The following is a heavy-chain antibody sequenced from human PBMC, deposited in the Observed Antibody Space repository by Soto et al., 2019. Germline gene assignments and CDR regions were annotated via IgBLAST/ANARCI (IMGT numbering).Heavy chain of an antibody. J-gene: IGHJ6*02. V-gene: IGHV1-69*13. CDR2: IIPIFRTA. D-gene: IGHD2-15*01. Sequence: SVKVSCKASGGTFSSYAISWVRQAPGQGLEWMGGIIPIFRTADYAQKFQGRVTITADESTSTAYMGLSSLRSEDTAVYYCASVETQRYYYGMDVWGQGTTVTV. CDR3: ASVETQRYYYGMDV. CDR1: GGTFSSYA.